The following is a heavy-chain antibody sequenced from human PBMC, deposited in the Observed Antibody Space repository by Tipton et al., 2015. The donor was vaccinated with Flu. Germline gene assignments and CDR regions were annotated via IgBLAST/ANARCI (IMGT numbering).Heavy chain of an antibody. D-gene: IGHD2-15*01. CDR1: GDSISTGSHY. CDR2: IYTSGST. CDR3: ARDYCSGGICYPDY. V-gene: IGHV4-61*02. J-gene: IGHJ4*02. Sequence: TLSLTCNVPGDSISTGSHYWNWIRQPAGKGLEWIGRIYTSGSTTYNPSLKSRVTISVDTSKNQFSLRLNPVTATDTAMYYCARDYCSGGICYPDYWGQGTLVTVSS.